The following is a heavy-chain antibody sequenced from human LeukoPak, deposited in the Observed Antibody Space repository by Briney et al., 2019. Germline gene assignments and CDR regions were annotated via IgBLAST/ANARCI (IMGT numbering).Heavy chain of an antibody. D-gene: IGHD6-13*01. CDR3: VRFALTSSLDH. CDR1: GHKLTNNW. CDR2: IYPGYSDA. V-gene: IGHV5-51*01. Sequence: GESLKISCKISGHKLTNNWIGGVRQVPGKGLEWMGLIYPGYSDAKYSPSFQGQVTLSVDASISTAYLQLSGLRASDTAIYYCVRFALTSSLDHWGQGTLVTVSS. J-gene: IGHJ5*02.